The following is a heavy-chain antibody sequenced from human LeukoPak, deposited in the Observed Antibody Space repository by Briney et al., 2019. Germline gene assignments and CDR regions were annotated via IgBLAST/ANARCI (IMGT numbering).Heavy chain of an antibody. CDR2: ISYDGSNK. CDR3: AKDLGGYSYHPMW. CDR1: GFTFSSYG. V-gene: IGHV3-30*18. J-gene: IGHJ4*02. D-gene: IGHD5-18*01. Sequence: GGSLRLSCAASGFTFSSYGMHWVRQAPVKGLEWVAVISYDGSNKYYADSVKGRFTISRDNSKNTLYLQMNSLRAEDTAVYYCAKDLGGYSYHPMWWGQGTLVTVSS.